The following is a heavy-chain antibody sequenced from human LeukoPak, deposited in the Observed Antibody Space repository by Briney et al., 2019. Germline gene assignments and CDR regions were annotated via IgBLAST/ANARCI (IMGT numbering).Heavy chain of an antibody. CDR3: AKDLIGYDSSPY. CDR2: ISYDGSNK. J-gene: IGHJ4*02. V-gene: IGHV3-30*18. Sequence: GGSLRLSCAASGFTFSSYGMHWVRQAPGKGLEWVAVISYDGSNKYYADSVKGRFTISRDNSKNTLYLQMNSLRAEDTAVYYCAKDLIGYDSSPYWGQGTLVTVSS. CDR1: GFTFSSYG. D-gene: IGHD3-22*01.